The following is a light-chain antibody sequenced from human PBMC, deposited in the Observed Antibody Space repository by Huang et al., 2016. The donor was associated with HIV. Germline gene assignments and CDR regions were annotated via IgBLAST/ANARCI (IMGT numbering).Light chain of an antibody. Sequence: EVVLTQSPATLSLSPGERATLSCRASQSVSSHLAWYQQKPGQAPRLLLYGAFNRATGIPARFSGSGSGTDFTLTISSLEPEDFAIYYCQQRSNWPPLFTFGPGTRVEIK. CDR1: QSVSSH. CDR3: QQRSNWPPLFT. CDR2: GAF. V-gene: IGKV3-11*01. J-gene: IGKJ3*01.